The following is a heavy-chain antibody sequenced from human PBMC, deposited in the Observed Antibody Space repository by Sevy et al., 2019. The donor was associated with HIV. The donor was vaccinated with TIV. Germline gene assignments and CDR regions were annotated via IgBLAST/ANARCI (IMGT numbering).Heavy chain of an antibody. D-gene: IGHD3-3*01. Sequence: GGSLRLSCAASGFTFSSYSMNWVRQAPGKGLEWVSSISSSSYIYYADSVKGRFTISRDNAKNSLYLQMNSLRAEDTAVYYCALGPYYDFWSGYPNWFDPWGQGTLVTVSS. J-gene: IGHJ5*02. V-gene: IGHV3-21*01. CDR1: GFTFSSYS. CDR2: ISSSSYI. CDR3: ALGPYYDFWSGYPNWFDP.